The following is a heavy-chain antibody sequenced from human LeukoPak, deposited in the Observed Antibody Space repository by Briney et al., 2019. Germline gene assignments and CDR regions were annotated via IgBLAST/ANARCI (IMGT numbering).Heavy chain of an antibody. CDR1: GGSLSSSSYY. D-gene: IGHD6-19*01. V-gene: IGHV4-39*07. CDR2: IYYSGST. CDR3: AEIGYSSGWPSRGWFDP. J-gene: IGHJ5*02. Sequence: SETLSLTCTVSGGSLSSSSYYWGWIRQPPGKGLEWIGSIYYSGSTNYNPSLKSRVTISVDKSKNQFSLKLSSVTAADTAVYYCAEIGYSSGWPSRGWFDPWGQGTLVTVSS.